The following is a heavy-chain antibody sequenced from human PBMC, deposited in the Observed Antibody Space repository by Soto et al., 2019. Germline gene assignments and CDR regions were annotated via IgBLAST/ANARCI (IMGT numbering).Heavy chain of an antibody. Sequence: SETLSLTCAVYGGSFRGYYWSWIRQPPGKGLEWIGEINHSGSTNYNPSLKSRFTISVDTSKNQFSLKLSSVTAADTAVYYCASLAYYYGSGINYNGRGYNWFDPWGEGTLVTVSS. CDR3: ASLAYYYGSGINYNGRGYNWFDP. CDR1: GGSFRGYY. J-gene: IGHJ5*02. CDR2: INHSGST. V-gene: IGHV4-34*01. D-gene: IGHD3-10*01.